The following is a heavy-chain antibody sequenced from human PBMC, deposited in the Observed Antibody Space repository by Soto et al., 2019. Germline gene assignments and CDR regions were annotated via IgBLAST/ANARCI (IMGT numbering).Heavy chain of an antibody. D-gene: IGHD3-22*01. CDR3: AKSPHYYDSSGYCYSYDY. J-gene: IGHJ4*02. CDR1: GFTFSSYA. CDR2: ISGSGGST. Sequence: GGSLRLSCAASGFTFSSYAMSWVRQAPGKGLEWVSAISGSGGSTYYADSVKGRFTISRDNSKNTLYLQINSLRAEDPDVYYCAKSPHYYDSSGYCYSYDYWGQGTLVTVSS. V-gene: IGHV3-23*01.